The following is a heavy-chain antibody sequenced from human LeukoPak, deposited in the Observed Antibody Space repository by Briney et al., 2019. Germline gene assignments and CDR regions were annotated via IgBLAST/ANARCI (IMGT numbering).Heavy chain of an antibody. CDR2: MNPNSGNT. J-gene: IGHJ3*02. CDR3: ARDVYDSGAYAFDI. Sequence: ASVKVSCKASGYTFMTHDINWVRQATGQGLEWVGRMNPNSGNTGYAQKFQGRVAVTRDTSISTAYMELSSLRSEDTAVYYCARDVYDSGAYAFDIWGQGTMVTVSS. V-gene: IGHV1-8*01. CDR1: GYTFMTHD. D-gene: IGHD3-22*01.